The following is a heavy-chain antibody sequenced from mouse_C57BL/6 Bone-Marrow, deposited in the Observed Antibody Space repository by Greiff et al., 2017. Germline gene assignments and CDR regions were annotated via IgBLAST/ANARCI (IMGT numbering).Heavy chain of an antibody. CDR3: ARGYDYDYAMDY. D-gene: IGHD2-4*01. CDR2: INPNYGTT. V-gene: IGHV1-39*01. CDR1: GYSFTDYN. J-gene: IGHJ4*01. Sequence: QLQESGPELVKPGASVKISCKASGYSFTDYNMNWVKQSNGKSLEWIGVINPNYGTTSYNQKFKGKATLTVDQSSSTAYMQRNSLTSEDAAVYYCARGYDYDYAMDYWGQVTSVTVSS.